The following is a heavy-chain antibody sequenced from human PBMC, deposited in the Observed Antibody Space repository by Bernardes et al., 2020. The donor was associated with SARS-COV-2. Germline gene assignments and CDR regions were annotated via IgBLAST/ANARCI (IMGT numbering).Heavy chain of an antibody. CDR1: GFTFSSYW. CDR2: INSDGSST. CDR3: ARESGGYRYYYGMDV. D-gene: IGHD3-22*01. V-gene: IGHV3-74*01. Sequence: GGSLRLSCAASGFTFSSYWMHWVRQAPGKGLVWVSRINSDGSSTSYADSVKGRFTISRDNAKNTLYLQMNSLRAEDTAVYYCARESGGYRYYYGMDVWGQGTLVTVSS. J-gene: IGHJ6*02.